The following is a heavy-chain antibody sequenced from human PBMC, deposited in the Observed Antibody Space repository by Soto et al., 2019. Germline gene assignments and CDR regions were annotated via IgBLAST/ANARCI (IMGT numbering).Heavy chain of an antibody. CDR2: ISYDATNQ. Sequence: QVQLVASGGGGVQPGRSLRLSCTASGFIFSQYVMHWVRQAPGKGLEWVAIISYDATNQYYADSVRGRFTISRDNSNNTVYLQMNRLSAEDTAVYYCAREGVGPYDFWSGYYVHWGQGTLVTVSS. CDR1: GFIFSQYV. V-gene: IGHV3-30-3*01. J-gene: IGHJ4*02. CDR3: AREGVGPYDFWSGYYVH. D-gene: IGHD3-3*01.